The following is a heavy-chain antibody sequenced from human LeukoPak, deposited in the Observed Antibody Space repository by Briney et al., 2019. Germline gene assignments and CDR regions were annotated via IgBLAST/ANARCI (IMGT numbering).Heavy chain of an antibody. CDR3: ARHSRAVAGKGPFDY. Sequence: ETSKTLSLTCTVSGGSISSYYWSWIRQPPGKGLEWIGYIYYSGSTNYNPSLKSRVTISVDTSKNQFSLKLSSVTAADTAVYYCARHSRAVAGKGPFDYWGQGTLVTVSS. D-gene: IGHD6-19*01. J-gene: IGHJ4*02. CDR2: IYYSGST. CDR1: GGSISSYY. V-gene: IGHV4-59*08.